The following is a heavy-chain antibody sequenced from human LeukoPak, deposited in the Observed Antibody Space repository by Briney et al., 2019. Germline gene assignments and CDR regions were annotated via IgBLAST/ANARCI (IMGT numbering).Heavy chain of an antibody. Sequence: PSGTLSLTCAVSGGSISSSNWWSWVRQPPGKGLEWIGEIYHSGSTNYNPSLKSRVTISIDLSKNQFSLKLSSVTAADTAVYYCARYYYGSSGYYYSFDQWGQGTLVSVSS. D-gene: IGHD3-22*01. CDR1: GGSISSSNW. J-gene: IGHJ4*02. V-gene: IGHV4-4*02. CDR3: ARYYYGSSGYYYSFDQ. CDR2: IYHSGST.